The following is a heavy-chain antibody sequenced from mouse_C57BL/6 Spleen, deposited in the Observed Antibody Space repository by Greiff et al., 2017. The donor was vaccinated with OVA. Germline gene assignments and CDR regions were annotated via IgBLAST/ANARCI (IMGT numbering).Heavy chain of an antibody. Sequence: EVMLVESGGGLVKPGGSLKLSCAASGFTFSSYTMSWVRQTPEKRLEWVATISGGGGNTYYPDSVKGRFTISRDNAKNTLYLQMSSLRSEDTALYYCARGTGPYYFDYWGQGTTLTVSS. CDR2: ISGGGGNT. CDR3: ARGTGPYYFDY. V-gene: IGHV5-9*01. J-gene: IGHJ2*01. D-gene: IGHD4-1*01. CDR1: GFTFSSYT.